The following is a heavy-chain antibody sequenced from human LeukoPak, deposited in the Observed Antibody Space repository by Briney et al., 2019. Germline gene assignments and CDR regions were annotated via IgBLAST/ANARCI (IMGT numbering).Heavy chain of an antibody. CDR1: GFTFGSYW. Sequence: PGGSLRLSCAASGFTFGSYWMSWVRQAPGKRLEWVATIKEDGSDKYYVGSVKGRFTISRDNVKNSVYLQMNSLRAEDTAVYYCAREKNLGTWGQGTLVTVSS. J-gene: IGHJ4*02. V-gene: IGHV3-7*05. CDR2: IKEDGSDK. D-gene: IGHD1-14*01. CDR3: AREKNLGT.